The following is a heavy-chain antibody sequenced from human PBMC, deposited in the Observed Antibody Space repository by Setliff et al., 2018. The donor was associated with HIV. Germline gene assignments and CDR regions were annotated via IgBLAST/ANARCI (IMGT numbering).Heavy chain of an antibody. Sequence: ASVKVSCKASGYTFTAYYLHWVRQAPGQGLELMGGIIPIFGTANYAQKFQGRVTITADESTSTAYMELSSLRSEDTAVYYCARGEKRFLEWLPLDYYYYYYMDVWGKGITVTVSS. CDR2: IIPIFGTA. CDR1: GYTFTAYY. D-gene: IGHD3-3*01. V-gene: IGHV1-69*13. CDR3: ARGEKRFLEWLPLDYYYYYYMDV. J-gene: IGHJ6*03.